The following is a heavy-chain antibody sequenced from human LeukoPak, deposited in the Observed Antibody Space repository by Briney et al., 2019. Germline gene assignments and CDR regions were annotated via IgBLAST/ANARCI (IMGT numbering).Heavy chain of an antibody. CDR3: ARGGNSGFDY. J-gene: IGHJ4*02. CDR2: ISSSSSYI. CDR1: GFTFSSYS. D-gene: IGHD4-23*01. Sequence: AESLRLSCAASGFTFSSYSMNWVRQAPGKGLEWVSSISSSSSYIYYADSVKGRFTISRDNAKNSLYLQMNSLRAEDTAVYYCARGGNSGFDYWGQGTLVTVSS. V-gene: IGHV3-21*01.